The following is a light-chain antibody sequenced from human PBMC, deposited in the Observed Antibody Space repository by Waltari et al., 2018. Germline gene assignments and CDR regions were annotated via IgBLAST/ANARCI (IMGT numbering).Light chain of an antibody. J-gene: IGLJ3*02. CDR1: SGHSSNV. Sequence: QLVLTQSPSASASLGASVKLTCTLSSGHSSNVVAWLQQQPEKGPRCLMKVNSDGSHSQGDEIPDRFSGTSSGAGRYLTISNLQSEDEADYYCQSGGHGTWVFGGGTKLTVL. V-gene: IGLV4-69*01. CDR3: QSGGHGTWV. CDR2: VNSDGSH.